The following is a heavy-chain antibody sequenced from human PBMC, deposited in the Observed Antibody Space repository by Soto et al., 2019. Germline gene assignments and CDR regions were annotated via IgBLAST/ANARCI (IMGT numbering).Heavy chain of an antibody. J-gene: IGHJ4*02. CDR3: ATNLIVDYGRTFDY. Sequence: SVKVSCKASGGTFSSYTISWVRQAPGQGLEWMGRIIPILGIANYAQKFQGRVTITADKSTSTAYMELSSLRSEDTAVYYCATNLIVDYGRTFDYWGQGTLVTVSS. V-gene: IGHV1-69*02. D-gene: IGHD4-17*01. CDR1: GGTFSSYT. CDR2: IIPILGIA.